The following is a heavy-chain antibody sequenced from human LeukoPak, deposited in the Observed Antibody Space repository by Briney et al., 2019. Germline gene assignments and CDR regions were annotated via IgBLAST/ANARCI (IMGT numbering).Heavy chain of an antibody. J-gene: IGHJ3*02. CDR1: GASIDSYY. D-gene: IGHD4-23*01. CDR3: ASLTTMVTPETFDI. Sequence: SETLSLTCTVSGASIDSYYWSWIRQPPGKGLEWIGYIYYTGATNYNPSLKSRVTISLDMSKNHFSLRLSSVTAVDTAIYYCASLTTMVTPETFDIWGEGTMVTVSS. V-gene: IGHV4-59*01. CDR2: IYYTGAT.